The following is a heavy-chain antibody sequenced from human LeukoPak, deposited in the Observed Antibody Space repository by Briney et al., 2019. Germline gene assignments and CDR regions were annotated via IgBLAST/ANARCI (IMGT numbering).Heavy chain of an antibody. CDR2: ISWDGGST. Sequence: GGSLRLSCAASGFTFDDYAMHWVRQAPGKGLEWVSLISWDGGSTYYADSVKGRFTISRDNSKNSPYLQMNSLRAEDTALYYCAKEGIAAAGTDGFRDYYYYMDVWGKGTTVTVSS. J-gene: IGHJ6*03. CDR3: AKEGIAAAGTDGFRDYYYYMDV. D-gene: IGHD6-13*01. CDR1: GFTFDDYA. V-gene: IGHV3-43D*03.